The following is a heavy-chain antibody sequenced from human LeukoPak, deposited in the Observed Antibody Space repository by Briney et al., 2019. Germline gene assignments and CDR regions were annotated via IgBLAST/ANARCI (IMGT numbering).Heavy chain of an antibody. CDR2: IKQDESEK. Sequence: GGSLRLSCVASGFPFSSYWMTWVRQAPGKGLESVANIKQDESEKYHVDSVKGRFTISRDNAKSSLFLQMNSLRVEDTAVYYCVRAMDVWGQGTTVTVSS. CDR3: VRAMDV. J-gene: IGHJ6*02. V-gene: IGHV3-7*03. CDR1: GFPFSSYW.